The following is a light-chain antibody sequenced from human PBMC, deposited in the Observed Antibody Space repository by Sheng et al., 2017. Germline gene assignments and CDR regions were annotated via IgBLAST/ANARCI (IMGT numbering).Light chain of an antibody. CDR1: QSVSSN. CDR3: QQYNDWPPIT. V-gene: IGKV3-15*01. J-gene: IGKJ5*01. Sequence: EMVIMQSPDTLSVSPGERATLSCRASQSVSSNLAWYQQKPGQAPRLLIYSASTRATGIPARFSGSGSGTEFTLTISSLESEDFAVYYCQQYNDWPPITFGQGTRLEIK. CDR2: SAS.